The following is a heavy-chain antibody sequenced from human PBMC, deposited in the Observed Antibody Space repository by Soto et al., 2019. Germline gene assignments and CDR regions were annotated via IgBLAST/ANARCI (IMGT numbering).Heavy chain of an antibody. J-gene: IGHJ4*02. CDR2: ISASSQTI. V-gene: IGHV3-48*02. CDR3: ARTLSWRRGPFDS. D-gene: IGHD2-15*01. CDR1: GFIFNTYS. Sequence: GGSLRLSCAASGFIFNTYSMNWVRQAPGKGLEWVSYISASSQTIFYADSVRGRFTISRDNANNSIYLQMVSLRDEDTAVYYCARTLSWRRGPFDSWGQGTLVTVSS.